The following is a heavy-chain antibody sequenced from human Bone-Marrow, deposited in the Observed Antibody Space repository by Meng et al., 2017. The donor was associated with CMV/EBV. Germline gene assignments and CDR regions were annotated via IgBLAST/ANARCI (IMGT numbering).Heavy chain of an antibody. CDR1: GYTFSEYC. Sequence: SGYTFSEYCMHWVRQTPGQGLEWMGRISPVSGGTICAQKFRGRVTMTSDPSITTAYMDLSGLTSDDIAVYYCARIEGGFSTLGDWGQGTLVTVSS. CDR3: ARIEGGFSTLGD. V-gene: IGHV1-2*06. CDR2: ISPVSGGT. D-gene: IGHD3-16*01. J-gene: IGHJ4*02.